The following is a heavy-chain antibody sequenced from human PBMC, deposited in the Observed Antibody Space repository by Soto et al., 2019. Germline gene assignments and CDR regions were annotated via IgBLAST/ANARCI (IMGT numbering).Heavy chain of an antibody. CDR2: INPNSGGT. Sequence: ASVKVSCQASGYTFTGYYMHWVRQAPGQGLEWMGWINPNSGGTNYAQKFQGRVTMTRDTSISTAYMELSRLSSDDTAVYYCARDTLLTRNYYDSSGSSRRIRFDYWGQGTLVTVSS. V-gene: IGHV1-2*02. J-gene: IGHJ4*02. D-gene: IGHD3-22*01. CDR3: ARDTLLTRNYYDSSGSSRRIRFDY. CDR1: GYTFTGYY.